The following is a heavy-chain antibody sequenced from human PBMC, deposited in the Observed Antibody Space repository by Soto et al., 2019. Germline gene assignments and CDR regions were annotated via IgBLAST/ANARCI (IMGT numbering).Heavy chain of an antibody. J-gene: IGHJ6*02. Sequence: QVQLQESGPGLVKPSQTLSLTCTVSGGSISSGGYYWSWIRQHPGKGLAWIGYIYYSGSTYYNPSLKSRVTISGDTSKNQFSLKLSSVTDADTAVYYCAREITYYYDSSGYPYYYGMDVWGQGTTVTVSS. D-gene: IGHD3-22*01. CDR2: IYYSGST. V-gene: IGHV4-31*03. CDR3: AREITYYYDSSGYPYYYGMDV. CDR1: GGSISSGGYY.